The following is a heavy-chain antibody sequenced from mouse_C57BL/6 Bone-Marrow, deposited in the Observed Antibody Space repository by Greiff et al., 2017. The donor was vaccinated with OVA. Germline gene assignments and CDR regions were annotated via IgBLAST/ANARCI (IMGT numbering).Heavy chain of an antibody. V-gene: IGHV1-59*01. CDR3: ARKGAYYPDAMDC. CDR1: GYTFTSYW. CDR2: IDPSDSYT. J-gene: IGHJ4*01. Sequence: QVQLQQPGAELVRPGTSVKLSCKASGYTFTSYWMHWVKQRPGQGLEWIGVIDPSDSYTNYNQKFKGKATLTVDTSSSTAYMQRSSLTSEDSAVYYCARKGAYYPDAMDCWGQGTSVTVSS. D-gene: IGHD2-10*01.